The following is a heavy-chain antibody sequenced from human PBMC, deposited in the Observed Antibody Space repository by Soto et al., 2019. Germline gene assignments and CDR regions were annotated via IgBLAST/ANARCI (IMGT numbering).Heavy chain of an antibody. CDR3: ARAMYTAEWDPLAYYGMDV. D-gene: IGHD1-26*01. CDR1: GYTFTSYA. V-gene: IGHV1-3*01. CDR2: INAGNGNT. J-gene: IGHJ6*02. Sequence: ASVKVSCKASGYTFTSYAMHWVRQAPGQRLEWMGWINAGNGNTKYSQKFQGRVTITRDTSASTAYMELSSLRSEDTAVYYCARAMYTAEWDPLAYYGMDVWGQGTTVTVSS.